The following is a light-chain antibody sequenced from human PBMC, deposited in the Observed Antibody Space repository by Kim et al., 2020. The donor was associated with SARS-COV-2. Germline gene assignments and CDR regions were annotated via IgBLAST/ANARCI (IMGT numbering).Light chain of an antibody. CDR1: SGHSSYA. CDR3: QTWGTGIHWV. J-gene: IGLJ3*02. V-gene: IGLV4-69*01. Sequence: SVKLTCTLSSGHSSYAIEWHQQQPEKGPRYLMKLNSDGSHSKGDGIPDRFSGSSSGAERYLTISSLQSEDEADYYCQTWGTGIHWVFGGGTKLTVL. CDR2: LNSDGSH.